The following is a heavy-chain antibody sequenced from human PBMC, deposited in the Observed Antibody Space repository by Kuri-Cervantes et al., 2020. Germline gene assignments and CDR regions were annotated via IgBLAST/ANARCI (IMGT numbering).Heavy chain of an antibody. J-gene: IGHJ6*03. CDR3: ARGSGSCLFYNHYYMDV. CDR1: GYTFTSYG. CDR2: ISAYNGDT. D-gene: IGHD2-15*01. Sequence: ASVKVSCKASGYTFTSYGISWVRQAPGQGLEWMGWISAYNGDTNYAQKLQGRVIMTSDTSTSTVYMELSSLRSEDTAMYYCARGSGSCLFYNHYYMDVWGKGTTVTVSS. V-gene: IGHV1-18*01.